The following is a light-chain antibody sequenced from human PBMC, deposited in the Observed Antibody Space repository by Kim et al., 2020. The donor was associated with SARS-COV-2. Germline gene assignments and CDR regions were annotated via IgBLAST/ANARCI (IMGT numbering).Light chain of an antibody. Sequence: PGEGATLACRASQSVSSSYLAWYQQTPGQAPRLLIYGASSRATGIPDRFSGSGSGTDFTLTISRLEPEDFAVYYCQQYGSSPPMYTFGQGTKLEI. J-gene: IGKJ2*01. CDR3: QQYGSSPPMYT. V-gene: IGKV3-20*01. CDR1: QSVSSSY. CDR2: GAS.